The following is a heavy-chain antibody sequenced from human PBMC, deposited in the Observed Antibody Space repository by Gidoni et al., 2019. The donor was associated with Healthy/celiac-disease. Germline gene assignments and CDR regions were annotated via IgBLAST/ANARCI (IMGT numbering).Heavy chain of an antibody. CDR3: ARVRLQSFDY. Sequence: QVQLQESGPGLVKPSQTLSLTCTVSGGSISSGSYYWSWIRQPAGKGLEWIGRIYTSGSTNYNPSLKSRVTMSVDTSKNQFSLKLSSVTAADTAGYYCARVRLQSFDYWGQGTLVTVSS. J-gene: IGHJ4*02. CDR1: GGSISSGSYY. D-gene: IGHD4-4*01. CDR2: IYTSGST. V-gene: IGHV4-61*02.